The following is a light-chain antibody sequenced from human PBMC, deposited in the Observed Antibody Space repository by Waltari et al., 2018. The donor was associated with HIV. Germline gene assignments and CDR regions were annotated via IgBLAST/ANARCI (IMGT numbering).Light chain of an antibody. Sequence: QFVLTQPPSLSAAPGQKVTISCSTSSSRSPVIGDDFVSCYQHVPGEAPKLVIYDNKQRPSGIPDRFSGSRTATSATLAITGLQTEDEAIYYCGSWFRSLRGGVFGGGTKLTVL. J-gene: IGLJ2*01. V-gene: IGLV1-51*01. CDR1: SSRSPVIGDDF. CDR2: DNK. CDR3: GSWFRSLRGGV.